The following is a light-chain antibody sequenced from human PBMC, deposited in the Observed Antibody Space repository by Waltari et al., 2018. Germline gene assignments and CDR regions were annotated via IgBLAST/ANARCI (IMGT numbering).Light chain of an antibody. Sequence: DIQMTQSPSSVSASVGDRVTITCRASQGIVNWLAWYQQKPGKAPELRIYRASTLHSGVPSRFSGSGSGTEFTLTISSLQPEDFATYYCQHGYTFPLAFGGGTKVE. CDR2: RAS. CDR3: QHGYTFPLA. J-gene: IGKJ4*01. CDR1: QGIVNW. V-gene: IGKV1-12*01.